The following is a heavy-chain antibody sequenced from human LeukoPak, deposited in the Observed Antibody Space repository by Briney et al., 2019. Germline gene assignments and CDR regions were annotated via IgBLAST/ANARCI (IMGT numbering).Heavy chain of an antibody. CDR1: GGSFSGYY. CDR2: INHSGST. D-gene: IGHD4-17*01. Sequence: PSETLSLTCAVYGGSFSGYYWSWIRQPPGKGLEWIGEINHSGSTNYNPSLKSRVTISVDTSKNQFSLKLSSVTAADTAVYYCASSTTVTTLTFDYWGQGTLVTVSS. J-gene: IGHJ4*02. V-gene: IGHV4-34*01. CDR3: ASSTTVTTLTFDY.